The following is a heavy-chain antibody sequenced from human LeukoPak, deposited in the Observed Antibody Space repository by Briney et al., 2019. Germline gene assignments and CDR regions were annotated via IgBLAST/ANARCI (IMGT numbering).Heavy chain of an antibody. V-gene: IGHV4-59*01. D-gene: IGHD5-18*01. CDR1: GGPITGSY. Sequence: SETLSLTCTVSGGPITGSYWSWIRQPPGKGLEWIGYIYYSGTTYYNPSLKSRVSISVDTSRNQFSLKLSSVTAADTALYYCARGSGYSYNEYYFDNWGQGTLVTVSS. CDR2: IYYSGTT. J-gene: IGHJ4*02. CDR3: ARGSGYSYNEYYFDN.